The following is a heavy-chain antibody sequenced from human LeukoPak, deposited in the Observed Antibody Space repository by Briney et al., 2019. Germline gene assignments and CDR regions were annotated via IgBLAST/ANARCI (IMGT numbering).Heavy chain of an antibody. Sequence: SETLSLTCTVSGGSISSYYWSWIRQPPGKGLEWIGYIYYSGSTNYNPSLKSRVIISVDTSKNQFSLKLSSVTAADTAVYYCARQRHDYGGYYFDYWGQGTLVTVSS. J-gene: IGHJ4*02. D-gene: IGHD4-17*01. CDR3: ARQRHDYGGYYFDY. CDR1: GGSISSYY. V-gene: IGHV4-59*08. CDR2: IYYSGST.